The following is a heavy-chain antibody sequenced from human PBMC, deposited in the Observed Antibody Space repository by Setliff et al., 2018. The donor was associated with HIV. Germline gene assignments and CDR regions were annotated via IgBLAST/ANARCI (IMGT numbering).Heavy chain of an antibody. CDR1: GGSISSSSHH. Sequence: SETLSLTCTVSGGSISSSSHHCSWIRQPPGRGLEWIGSTHEFGNINYNPSLKSRVTISVDTSKNQFSLKLNSVTAADTAVYYCARVRLELRQYWFDPWGQGTLVTVSS. J-gene: IGHJ5*02. V-gene: IGHV4-39*07. CDR3: ARVRLELRQYWFDP. D-gene: IGHD1-7*01. CDR2: THEFGNI.